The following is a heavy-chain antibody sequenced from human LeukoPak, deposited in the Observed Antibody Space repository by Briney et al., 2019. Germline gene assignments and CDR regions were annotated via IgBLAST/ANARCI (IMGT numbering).Heavy chain of an antibody. CDR1: GFILSNYG. Sequence: GGSLSPSCAGPGFILSNYGSTWVPRAQAKGLEGVAVIWYHGRDEYYADSVKGRFTISRDSSKNTVYLQMNSLRVEDTAVYYCARDDDGTGHYGQFNFWGQGTLVTVSS. D-gene: IGHD3-22*01. J-gene: IGHJ4*02. CDR3: ARDDDGTGHYGQFNF. CDR2: IWYHGRDE. V-gene: IGHV3-33*01.